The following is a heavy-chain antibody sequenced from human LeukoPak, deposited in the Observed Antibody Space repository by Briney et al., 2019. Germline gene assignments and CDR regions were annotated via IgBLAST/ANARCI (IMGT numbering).Heavy chain of an antibody. CDR2: ISYDGSNK. D-gene: IGHD3-9*01. V-gene: IGHV3-30-3*01. Sequence: QPGGSLRLSCAASGFTFSSYAMHWVRQAPGKGLEWVAVISYDGSNKYYADSVKGRFTISRDNSKNTLYLQMNSLRAEDTAVYYCAKDGHYDILTGYAAGVDYWGQGTLVTVSS. CDR1: GFTFSSYA. CDR3: AKDGHYDILTGYAAGVDY. J-gene: IGHJ4*02.